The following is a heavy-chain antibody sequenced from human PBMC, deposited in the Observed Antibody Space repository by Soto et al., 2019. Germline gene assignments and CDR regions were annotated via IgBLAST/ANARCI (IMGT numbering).Heavy chain of an antibody. CDR2: IIGSGGVT. CDR1: GFALTTYT. Sequence: DVRLLESGGCPVQPGGSLRLSCVASGFALTTYTVSWVRQAPGKGLEWVSSIIGSGGVTQYADSVRGRFAISRDNSENTLFLQMNGLRVDDTAIYYCAKDRHPDGLWDIDYWGQGTLVTVSS. D-gene: IGHD1-26*01. V-gene: IGHV3-23*01. CDR3: AKDRHPDGLWDIDY. J-gene: IGHJ4*02.